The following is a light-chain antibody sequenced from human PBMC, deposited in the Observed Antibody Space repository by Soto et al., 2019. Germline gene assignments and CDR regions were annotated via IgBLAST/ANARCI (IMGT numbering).Light chain of an antibody. V-gene: IGKV1-33*01. CDR1: QDISNY. J-gene: IGKJ2*01. Sequence: DIQMPQSPSSLSASVGDRVTITCQASQDISNYLKWYQKKPGKAPKLLIYDASILETGVPSRFSGNGSGTDFAFTISSLQPEDIATYYCQQYDNLPPYMYTVGQGTKLEIK. CDR2: DAS. CDR3: QQYDNLPPYMYT.